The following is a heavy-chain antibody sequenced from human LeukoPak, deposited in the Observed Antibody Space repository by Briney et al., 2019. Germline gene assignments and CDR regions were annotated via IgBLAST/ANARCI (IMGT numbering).Heavy chain of an antibody. CDR3: ARVDTVSGILV. D-gene: IGHD5-18*01. V-gene: IGHV3-7*03. CDR1: GLTFSNYW. Sequence: PGGSLRISCAASGLTFSNYWMDWVRQAPGKGLEWVANIKQDGSEKNYVDSVKGRFIISRDNAKNSLYLQMNTLRADDTAVYYCARVDTVSGILVWGQGTLVTVSS. CDR2: IKQDGSEK. J-gene: IGHJ4*02.